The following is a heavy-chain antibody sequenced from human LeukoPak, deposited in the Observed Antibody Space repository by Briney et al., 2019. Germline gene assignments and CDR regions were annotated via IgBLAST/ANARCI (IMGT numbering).Heavy chain of an antibody. CDR3: ARGRLGFDY. CDR1: GFTFSSYC. CDR2: IKQDGSEK. V-gene: IGHV3-7*01. Sequence: GSLRLSCSASGFTFSSYCMSWVRQAPGKGLEWVANIKQDGSEKYYVDSVKGRFTISRDNAKNSLYLQMNSLRAEDTAVYYCARGRLGFDYWGQGTLVTVSS. J-gene: IGHJ4*02.